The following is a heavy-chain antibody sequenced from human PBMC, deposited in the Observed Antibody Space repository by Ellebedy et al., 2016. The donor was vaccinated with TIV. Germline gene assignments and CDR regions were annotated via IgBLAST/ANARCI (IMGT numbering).Heavy chain of an antibody. CDR1: GGSISSSSYY. V-gene: IGHV4-39*01. D-gene: IGHD5-12*01. Sequence: SETLSLXXTVSGGSISSSSYYWGWIRQPPGKGLEWIGSIYYSGSTYYNPSLKSRVTISVDTSKNQFSLKLSSVTAADTAVYYCASHSTKWLRLPRLHYFDYWGQGTLVTVSS. J-gene: IGHJ4*02. CDR2: IYYSGST. CDR3: ASHSTKWLRLPRLHYFDY.